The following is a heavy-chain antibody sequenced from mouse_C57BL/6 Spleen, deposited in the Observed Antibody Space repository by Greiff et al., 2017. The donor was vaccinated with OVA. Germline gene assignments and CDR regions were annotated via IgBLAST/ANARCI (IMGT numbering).Heavy chain of an antibody. V-gene: IGHV1-9*01. CDR1: GYTFTGSW. Sequence: QVQLQQSGAELLKPGASVKLSCKATGYTFTGSWIEGVKQRPGHGLEWIGEILPGSGSTNYNEKFKGKATFTADTSSNTAYMQLSSLTTEDSAIYYCARPITTVENWYFDVWGTGTTVTVSS. J-gene: IGHJ1*03. CDR2: ILPGSGST. CDR3: ARPITTVENWYFDV. D-gene: IGHD1-1*01.